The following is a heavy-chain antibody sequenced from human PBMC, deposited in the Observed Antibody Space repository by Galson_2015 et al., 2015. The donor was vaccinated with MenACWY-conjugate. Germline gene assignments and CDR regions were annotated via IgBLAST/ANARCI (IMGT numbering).Heavy chain of an antibody. V-gene: IGHV3-66*01. Sequence: SLRLSCAASGFTVSGSYMGWVRQAPGKGLEWVSVMYSAGTTYYAESVKRRFTISRDIPKNTMYLQKESMRAEDTAVYYCARRALTGSALDVWGARAPVSVSS. CDR1: GFTVSGSY. J-gene: IGHJ6*04. D-gene: IGHD3-10*01. CDR3: ARRALTGSALDV. CDR2: MYSAGTT.